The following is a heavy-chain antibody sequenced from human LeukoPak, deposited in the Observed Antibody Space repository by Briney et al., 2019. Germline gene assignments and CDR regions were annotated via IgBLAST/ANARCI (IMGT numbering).Heavy chain of an antibody. V-gene: IGHV3-21*01. CDR3: ARDSVGSYLDY. CDR2: IGSSSSYI. Sequence: PGGSLRLSCAASGFTFSSYSMNWVRQAPGKGLEWVSSIGSSSSYIYYADSVKGRFTISRDNAKNSLYLQMNSLRAEDTAVYYCARDSVGSYLDYWGQGTLVTVSS. D-gene: IGHD3-10*01. J-gene: IGHJ4*02. CDR1: GFTFSSYS.